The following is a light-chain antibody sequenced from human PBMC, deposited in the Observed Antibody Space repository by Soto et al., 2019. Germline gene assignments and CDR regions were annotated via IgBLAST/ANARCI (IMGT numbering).Light chain of an antibody. CDR2: EVN. CDR3: KSYAGSNTYV. J-gene: IGLJ1*01. V-gene: IGLV2-8*01. Sequence: QSALTQPPSASGSPGQSVAISCTGTNSDIGNYNFVSWYQQHPGKAPKLMIYEVNKRPSGVPDRFSGSKSGNTASLTVSGLQPEDEADYFCKSYAGSNTYVFGSGTKLTVL. CDR1: NSDIGNYNF.